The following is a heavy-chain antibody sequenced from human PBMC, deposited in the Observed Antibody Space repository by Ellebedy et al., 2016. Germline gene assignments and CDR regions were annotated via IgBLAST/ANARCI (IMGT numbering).Heavy chain of an antibody. J-gene: IGHJ3*02. CDR2: IYSGGRT. V-gene: IGHV3-66*01. D-gene: IGHD3-10*01. Sequence: GESLKISCAASGFTVSSNYMSWVRQAPGKGLEWVSVIYSGGRTYYADSVKGRFTISRDNSKNTLYPQMNSLRAEATAVYYCARGGGYGSGSYYNVVDAFDIWGQGTMVTVSS. CDR3: ARGGGYGSGSYYNVVDAFDI. CDR1: GFTVSSNY.